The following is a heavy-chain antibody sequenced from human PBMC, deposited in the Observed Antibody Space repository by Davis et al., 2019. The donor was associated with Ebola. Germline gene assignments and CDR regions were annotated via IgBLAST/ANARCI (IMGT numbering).Heavy chain of an antibody. D-gene: IGHD3-3*01. CDR3: ARAETIFGVVRYFDY. CDR1: GGSFSGYY. V-gene: IGHV4-34*01. CDR2: INHSGST. Sequence: SETLSLTCAVYGGSFSGYYWSWIRQPPGKGLEWIGEINHSGSTNYNPSLKSRVTISVDTSKNQFSLKLSSVTAADTAVYYCARAETIFGVVRYFDYWGQGTLVTVSS. J-gene: IGHJ4*02.